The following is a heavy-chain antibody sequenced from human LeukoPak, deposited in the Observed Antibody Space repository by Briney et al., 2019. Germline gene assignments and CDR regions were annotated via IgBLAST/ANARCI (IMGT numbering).Heavy chain of an antibody. Sequence: SETLSLTCTVSGGSISSSSYYWGWIRQPPGKGLEWNGSIYYSGSTNYNPSLKSRVTISVDTSKNQFSLKLSSVTAADTAVYYCASGNYYDEEDAFDIWGQGTMVTVSS. CDR1: GGSISSSSYY. CDR2: IYYSGST. D-gene: IGHD3-22*01. V-gene: IGHV4-39*07. J-gene: IGHJ3*02. CDR3: ASGNYYDEEDAFDI.